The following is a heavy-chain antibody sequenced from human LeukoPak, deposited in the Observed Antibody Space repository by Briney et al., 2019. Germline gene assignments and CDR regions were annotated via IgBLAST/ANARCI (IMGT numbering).Heavy chain of an antibody. Sequence: PSETLSLTCSVSGDSVRNDFYYWGWIRQPPGKGLEWVACLSHAGNTWYNPSLESRLSISVGTSKNQFSLKFSSVTAADTALYAPRRVGFDFWGQGILVTVSS. J-gene: IGHJ4*02. CDR1: GDSVRNDFYY. CDR2: LSHAGNT. D-gene: IGHD3-10*01. V-gene: IGHV4-39*01. CDR3: RRVGFDF.